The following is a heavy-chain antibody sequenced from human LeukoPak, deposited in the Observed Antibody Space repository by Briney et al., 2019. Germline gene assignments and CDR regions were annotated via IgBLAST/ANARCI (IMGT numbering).Heavy chain of an antibody. D-gene: IGHD3-22*01. CDR2: IYYSGST. CDR3: AVGHYYHSSGYLFDS. V-gene: IGHV4-30-4*01. Sequence: ASETLSLTCTVSGGSISTGDYYWSWIRQPPGKGLEYIGYIYYSGSTYYNPSLKSRITISVDTSKNQFSLKLSSVPAADTAVYYCAVGHYYHSSGYLFDSWGQGTLVTVSS. J-gene: IGHJ4*02. CDR1: GGSISTGDYY.